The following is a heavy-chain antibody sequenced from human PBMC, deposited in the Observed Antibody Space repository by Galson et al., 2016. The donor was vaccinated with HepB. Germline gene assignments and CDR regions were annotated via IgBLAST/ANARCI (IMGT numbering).Heavy chain of an antibody. Sequence: SVKVSCKASGYSFTNYGISWVRQAPGQGLEWMGWISTYNGNTNYAQKLQGRVTMTTDTSTSTAYMELRSLRSDDTAVYYCSRDFVGETPVILPSTCFDPWGQGNLVIVSS. J-gene: IGHJ5*02. D-gene: IGHD4-17*01. CDR1: GYSFTNYG. V-gene: IGHV1-18*01. CDR2: ISTYNGNT. CDR3: SRDFVGETPVILPSTCFDP.